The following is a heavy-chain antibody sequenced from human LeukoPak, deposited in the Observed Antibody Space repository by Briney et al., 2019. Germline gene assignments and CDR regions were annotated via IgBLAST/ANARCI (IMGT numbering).Heavy chain of an antibody. D-gene: IGHD5-18*01. Sequence: GWSRRLSGAASDFTFRSLARSWVRQPPGRGLDGVSAIMGSGGSTYYADSVKGRFTISRDNSKNTLYLQMNSLRAEDTAVYYCAKDPERGYSYGYNWFDPWGQGTLVTVSS. CDR3: AKDPERGYSYGYNWFDP. V-gene: IGHV3-23*01. CDR1: DFTFRSLA. J-gene: IGHJ5*02. CDR2: IMGSGGST.